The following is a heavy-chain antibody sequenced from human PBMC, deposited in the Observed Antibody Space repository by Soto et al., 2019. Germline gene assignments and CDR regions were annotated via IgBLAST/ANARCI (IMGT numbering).Heavy chain of an antibody. CDR2: IGTAGDT. CDR1: GFTFSGFD. J-gene: IGHJ4*02. V-gene: IGHV3-13*01. CDR3: GRGQEVVAHFFDY. D-gene: IGHD2-21*01. Sequence: GGSLRLSCEASGFTFSGFDMHWVRQPTGKGLEWVSTIGTAGDTYYAVSVKGRFTISRDNAKNSLSLQMNSLRAGDTAVYFCGRGQEVVAHFFDYWGQGTQVTVSS.